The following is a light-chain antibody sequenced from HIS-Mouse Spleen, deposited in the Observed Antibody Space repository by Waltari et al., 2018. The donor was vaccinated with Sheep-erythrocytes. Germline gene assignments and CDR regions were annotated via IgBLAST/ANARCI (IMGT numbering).Light chain of an antibody. V-gene: IGLV3-1*01. CDR3: QAWDSSTAV. Sequence: SYELTQPPSVSVSPGQTASITCSGDKLGDKYACWYQQKPGQSPGLVIYQDSKRPSGIPERFSGSKSGNTATLTVSGTQAMDEADYYCQAWDSSTAVFGGGTKLTVL. CDR2: QDS. J-gene: IGLJ2*01. CDR1: KLGDKY.